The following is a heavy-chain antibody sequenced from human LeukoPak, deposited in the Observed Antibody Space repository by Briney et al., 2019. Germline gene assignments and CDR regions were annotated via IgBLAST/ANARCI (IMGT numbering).Heavy chain of an antibody. D-gene: IGHD6-19*01. CDR3: ARWLYSSGWAIDY. CDR1: GFTFSSYY. CDR2: IRQDGSAE. J-gene: IGHJ4*02. Sequence: GGSLRLSCAASGFTFSSYYMTWVRQALGQGLEWVANIRQDGSAEFYADSVKGRFTISRDNAKNSLYLQMNSLRAEDTAVYYCARWLYSSGWAIDYWGQGTLVTVSS. V-gene: IGHV3-7*01.